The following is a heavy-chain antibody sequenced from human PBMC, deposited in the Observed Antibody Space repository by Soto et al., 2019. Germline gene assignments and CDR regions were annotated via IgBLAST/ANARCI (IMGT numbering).Heavy chain of an antibody. J-gene: IGHJ5*02. Sequence: DVQLVPSGVEVKKPGESLKISCKASGYIFTTYWIGWVRQMPGRGPEWMGIIHPGDSDVRYSPSFQDQVTISADNSITTAYLQWSYLRPSDTATYYCVRHENGYNPLDLWGQGTLVTVSS. CDR3: VRHENGYNPLDL. V-gene: IGHV5-51*01. CDR1: GYIFTTYW. CDR2: IHPGDSDV. D-gene: IGHD5-12*01.